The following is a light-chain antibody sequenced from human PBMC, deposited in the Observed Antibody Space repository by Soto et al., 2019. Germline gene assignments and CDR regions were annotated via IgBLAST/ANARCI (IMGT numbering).Light chain of an antibody. Sequence: EIVMTQSPATLSVSPGERATLSCRASQSVSSNLAWYQQKPGQAPRLLIYGASTRAAGIPARFSGTGSETDFTLTIDSLQSEDFAVYYCQQYDNWPPYTFGQGTRLEIK. J-gene: IGKJ5*01. V-gene: IGKV3-15*01. CDR1: QSVSSN. CDR3: QQYDNWPPYT. CDR2: GAS.